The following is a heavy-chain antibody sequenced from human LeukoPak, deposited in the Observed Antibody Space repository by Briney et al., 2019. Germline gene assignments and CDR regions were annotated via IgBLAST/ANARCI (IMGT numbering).Heavy chain of an antibody. Sequence: GGSLRLSCVGSGFTSIAYALTWARQAPGKGLEWVSGISGGGVTTYYADSVKGRFTISRDDSKNTLYLQMNSLRADDTAIYYCARNQQLGGHSYYYYGMDVWGQGTTVTVSS. CDR3: ARNQQLGGHSYYYYGMDV. CDR2: ISGGGVTT. D-gene: IGHD3-16*01. J-gene: IGHJ6*02. CDR1: GFTSIAYA. V-gene: IGHV3-23*01.